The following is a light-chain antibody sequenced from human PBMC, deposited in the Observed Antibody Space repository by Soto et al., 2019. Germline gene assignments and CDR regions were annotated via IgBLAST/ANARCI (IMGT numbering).Light chain of an antibody. Sequence: QSALTQPRSVSGSPGQSVTISCTGTSSDVGGYDYVSWYQQHPGKGPKIMIYDVTKRPSGVPDRFSGSKSGNTASLTISGLQADDEADYYCCSYAGSYFGVFGTGTKVTVL. J-gene: IGLJ1*01. CDR3: CSYAGSYFGV. V-gene: IGLV2-11*01. CDR2: DVT. CDR1: SSDVGGYDY.